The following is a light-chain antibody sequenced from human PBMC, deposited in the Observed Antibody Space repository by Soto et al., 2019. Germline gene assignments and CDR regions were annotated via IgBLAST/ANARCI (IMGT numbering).Light chain of an antibody. CDR1: QSVSSNY. J-gene: IGKJ2*01. CDR3: QQYGTSPGYT. V-gene: IGKV3-20*01. CDR2: GTS. Sequence: EIVLTQSPGTLSLSPGERATLSCRASQSVSSNYLTWYQQKPDQAPRLLIHGTSNRATGIPDRFSGSGSGTDFTLTISRLEPEDFAVYYCQQYGTSPGYTFGQGTELEIK.